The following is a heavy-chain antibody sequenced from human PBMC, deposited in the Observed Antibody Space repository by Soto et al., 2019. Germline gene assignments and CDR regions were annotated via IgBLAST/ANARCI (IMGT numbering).Heavy chain of an antibody. CDR2: ISAYNGNT. CDR1: GYTFTSYG. V-gene: IGHV1-18*01. J-gene: IGHJ4*02. D-gene: IGHD2-2*01. Sequence: ASVKVSCKASGYTFTSYGISWVRQAPGQGLEWMGWISAYNGNTNYAQKLQGRVTMTTDTSTSTAYMELRSLRSDDTAVYYCVRRYCSSTSCYFVYTSGWYYFDYWGQGTMVTVSS. CDR3: VRRYCSSTSCYFVYTSGWYYFDY.